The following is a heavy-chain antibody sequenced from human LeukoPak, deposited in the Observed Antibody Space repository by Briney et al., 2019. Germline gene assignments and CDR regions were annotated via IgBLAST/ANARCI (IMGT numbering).Heavy chain of an antibody. CDR1: GFTFSDYY. Sequence: GGSLRLSCAASGFTFSDYYMSWIRQAPGKGLEWVSYISSSGSTIYYADSVKGRFTISRDNAKNTLYLQMNSLRAEDTAVYYCAKRGSGGSYSPFDYWGQGTLVTVSS. CDR3: AKRGSGGSYSPFDY. V-gene: IGHV3-11*01. CDR2: ISSSGSTI. J-gene: IGHJ4*02. D-gene: IGHD1-26*01.